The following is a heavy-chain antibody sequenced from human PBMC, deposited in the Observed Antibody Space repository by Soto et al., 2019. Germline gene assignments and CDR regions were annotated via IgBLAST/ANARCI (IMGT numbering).Heavy chain of an antibody. Sequence: GGSLRLSCAASGFTFSSYSMNWVRQAPGKGLEWVSSISSSSSYIYYADSVKGRFTISRDNAKNSLYLQMNSLRAEDTAVYYCAREHDSGYYHPDFDYWGQGTLVTVSS. CDR1: GFTFSSYS. CDR3: AREHDSGYYHPDFDY. V-gene: IGHV3-21*01. D-gene: IGHD3-22*01. J-gene: IGHJ4*02. CDR2: ISSSSSYI.